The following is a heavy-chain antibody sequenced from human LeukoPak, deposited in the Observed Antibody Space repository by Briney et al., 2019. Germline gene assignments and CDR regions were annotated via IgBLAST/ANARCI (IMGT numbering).Heavy chain of an antibody. Sequence: PGGSLRLSCATSGFSFSDYWMSWVRQAPGKGLEWVANIKQDGSETYYVDSVKGRFTISRDNAKKSLYLQMNNLRADDTAVYYCAREQLVGAFDIWGQGTMVTVSS. CDR3: AREQLVGAFDI. CDR1: GFSFSDYW. V-gene: IGHV3-7*03. D-gene: IGHD6-13*01. J-gene: IGHJ3*02. CDR2: IKQDGSET.